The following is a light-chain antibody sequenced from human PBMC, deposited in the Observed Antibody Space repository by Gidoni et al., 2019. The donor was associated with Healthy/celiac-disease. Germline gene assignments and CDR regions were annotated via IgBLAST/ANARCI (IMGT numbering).Light chain of an antibody. CDR1: SSDVGSYNL. Sequence: QSALTQPSSVSGSPGQSITISCTCTSSDVGSYNLVSWYQQHPGQAPKLMIYEVSKRPSGVSNRFSGSKSGNTASLTISGLQAEDEADYYCCSYAGSSTHVVFGGGTKLTVL. CDR3: CSYAGSSTHVV. V-gene: IGLV2-23*02. CDR2: EVS. J-gene: IGLJ2*01.